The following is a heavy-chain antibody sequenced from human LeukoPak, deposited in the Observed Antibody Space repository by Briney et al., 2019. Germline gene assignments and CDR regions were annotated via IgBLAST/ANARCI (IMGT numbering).Heavy chain of an antibody. V-gene: IGHV1-18*01. Sequence: ASVKVSCKASGYTFTGYGISWVRQAPGQGLEWMGWISAYNDNTNYAQKLQGRVTMTTDTSTSTAYMELRSLRSDDTAVYYCARDLGRDSSGWYGDPLDYWGQGTLVTVSS. D-gene: IGHD6-19*01. J-gene: IGHJ4*02. CDR3: ARDLGRDSSGWYGDPLDY. CDR1: GYTFTGYG. CDR2: ISAYNDNT.